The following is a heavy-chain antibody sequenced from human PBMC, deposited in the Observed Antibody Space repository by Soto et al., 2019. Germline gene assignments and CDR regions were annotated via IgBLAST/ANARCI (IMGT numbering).Heavy chain of an antibody. Sequence: SETLSLTCAVSAGSISSGGYSWSWIRQPPGKGLEWIGYMYHSGSTYYNPSLKSRVTISIDRSKNQFSLKLSSVTAADTAVYYCGRVQDYWGQGILVTVSS. D-gene: IGHD1-1*01. CDR3: GRVQDY. CDR2: MYHSGST. J-gene: IGHJ4*02. CDR1: AGSISSGGYS. V-gene: IGHV4-30-2*01.